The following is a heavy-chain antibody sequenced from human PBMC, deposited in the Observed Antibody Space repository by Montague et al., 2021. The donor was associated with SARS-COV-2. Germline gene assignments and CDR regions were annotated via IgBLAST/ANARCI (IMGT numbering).Heavy chain of an antibody. Sequence: SLRLSCAASGFTVTSNYMSWVRQAPGKGLEWVSVIYDGGSTYHADSVKGRFTISRDNSKNTLYLQMNSLRAEDTAVYYCARGGGLRNYGMDAWGRGTTVTVSS. CDR3: ARGGGLRNYGMDA. V-gene: IGHV3-53*01. J-gene: IGHJ6*02. CDR2: IYDGGST. D-gene: IGHD5-12*01. CDR1: GFTVTSNY.